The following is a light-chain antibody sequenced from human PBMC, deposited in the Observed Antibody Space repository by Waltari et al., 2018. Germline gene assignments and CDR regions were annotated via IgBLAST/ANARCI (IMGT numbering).Light chain of an antibody. J-gene: IGKJ2*01. V-gene: IGKV4-1*01. Sequence: DIVMTQSPDSLAVSLGERATFNCKSSHNILYTSTNKYYFAWYQQKPGQPPRLLIYWASTRESGVPDRFSGSGSGTDFTLTISSLQAEDVAVYYCQQYYSIPYTFGQGTKLEI. CDR2: WAS. CDR3: QQYYSIPYT. CDR1: HNILYTSTNKYY.